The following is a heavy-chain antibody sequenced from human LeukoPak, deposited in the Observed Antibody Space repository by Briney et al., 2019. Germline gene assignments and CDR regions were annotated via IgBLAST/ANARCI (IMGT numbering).Heavy chain of an antibody. CDR3: ASGYLDDFWSGHF. CDR2: IKEDGSAK. Sequence: GGSLRLSCVALGFTFSTHWMSWVRQVPGKGLEWVANIKEDGSAKYYVDSVKGRFTISRDNAKKSLYLQMNSLRAEDSAVYYCASGYLDDFWSGHFWGQGTQVTVSS. D-gene: IGHD3-3*01. V-gene: IGHV3-7*01. J-gene: IGHJ4*02. CDR1: GFTFSTHW.